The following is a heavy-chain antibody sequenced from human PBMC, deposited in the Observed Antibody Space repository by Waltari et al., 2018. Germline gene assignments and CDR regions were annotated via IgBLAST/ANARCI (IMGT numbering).Heavy chain of an antibody. CDR1: GSHFHRHP. CDR2: SNSASRVI. Sequence: EVLLVVSGGGLVQPGGSLRLTCTASGSHFHRHPMNWVRQGQGKGLEWVSYSNSASRVILYADSVRGRFTISRDNAKNSLFLQMNNLRVEDTALYYCTRGLQFAFDFWGQGTMVSVSS. V-gene: IGHV3-48*01. CDR3: TRGLQFAFDF. D-gene: IGHD2-21*02. J-gene: IGHJ3*01.